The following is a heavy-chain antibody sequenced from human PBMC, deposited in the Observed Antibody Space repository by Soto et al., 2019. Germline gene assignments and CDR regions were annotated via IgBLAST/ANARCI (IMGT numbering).Heavy chain of an antibody. J-gene: IGHJ6*03. CDR3: ARCPQSEVGHYYYYMDV. Sequence: ASVKVSCKASGYTFTSYGISWVRQAPGQGLEWMGWISAYNGNTNYAQKLQGRVTMTTDTSTSTAYMELRSLRSDDTAVYYCARCPQSEVGHYYYYMDVWGKGTTVTVSS. V-gene: IGHV1-18*01. CDR2: ISAYNGNT. CDR1: GYTFTSYG. D-gene: IGHD1-26*01.